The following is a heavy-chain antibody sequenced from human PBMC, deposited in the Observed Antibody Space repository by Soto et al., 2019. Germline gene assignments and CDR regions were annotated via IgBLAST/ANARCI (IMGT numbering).Heavy chain of an antibody. Sequence: SETLSLTCTVCGGSISSYYWSWIRQPPGKGLEWIGYIYYSGSTNYNPSLKSRVTISVDTSKNQFSLKLSSVTAADTAVYYCARGPYYYDSSGYYRRFSFYYYGMDVWGQGTTVTVSS. D-gene: IGHD3-22*01. V-gene: IGHV4-59*01. CDR3: ARGPYYYDSSGYYRRFSFYYYGMDV. J-gene: IGHJ6*02. CDR2: IYYSGST. CDR1: GGSISSYY.